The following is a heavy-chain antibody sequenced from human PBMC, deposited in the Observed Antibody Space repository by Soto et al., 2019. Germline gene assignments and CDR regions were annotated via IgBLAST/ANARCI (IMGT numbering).Heavy chain of an antibody. Sequence: PSQTLSLTCAISGDSVSSDSVTWNWIRQSPSRGLEWLGRTYYRSKWYSDYALSVKSRVTINADMSKNQVSLQLNSVTPEDSAVYYCVRLIGNSWLDYWGQGTLVTVS. CDR3: VRLIGNSWLDY. J-gene: IGHJ5*01. CDR1: GDSVSSDSVT. D-gene: IGHD2-8*01. V-gene: IGHV6-1*01. CDR2: TYYRSKWYS.